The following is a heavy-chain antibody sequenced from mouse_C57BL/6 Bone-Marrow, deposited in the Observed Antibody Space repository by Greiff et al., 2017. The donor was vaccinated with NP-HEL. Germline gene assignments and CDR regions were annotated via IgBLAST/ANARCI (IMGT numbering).Heavy chain of an antibody. CDR3: AKLTAAWFAY. CDR1: GFTFSSYA. D-gene: IGHD4-1*01. J-gene: IGHJ3*01. Sequence: EVHLAESGGGLVKPGGSLKLSCAASGFTFSSYAMSWVRQTPEKRLEWVATISDGGSYTYYPDNVKGRFTISRDNAKNNLYLQMSHLKSEDTAMYYCAKLTAAWFAYWGQGTLVTVSA. V-gene: IGHV5-4*01. CDR2: ISDGGSYT.